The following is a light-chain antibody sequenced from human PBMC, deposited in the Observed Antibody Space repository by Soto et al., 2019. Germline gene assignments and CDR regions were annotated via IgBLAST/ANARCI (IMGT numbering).Light chain of an antibody. Sequence: DLQMTQSPSTLSASVGDRVTITCRASQRITSWLAWYQQKAGKAPKLLIYDVSTLESGVPSRFSGSGSGTDYNLTISSLQPDDSATYYCQHYNNYPSTFGQGTKVEV. V-gene: IGKV1-5*01. CDR2: DVS. CDR3: QHYNNYPST. J-gene: IGKJ1*01. CDR1: QRITSW.